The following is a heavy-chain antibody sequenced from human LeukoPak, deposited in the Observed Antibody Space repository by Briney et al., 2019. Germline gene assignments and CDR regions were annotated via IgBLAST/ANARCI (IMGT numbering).Heavy chain of an antibody. D-gene: IGHD3-16*01. J-gene: IGHJ4*02. Sequence: GGSLRLSCAASGFTFSYYSMNWVRQAPGKGLEWVSSISSSSSYIYYADSVKGRFTISRDNAKNSLYLQMNSLRAEDTAVYYCARNAGGGYDHVWGSDLDNWGQGTLVTVSS. CDR1: GFTFSYYS. CDR3: ARNAGGGYDHVWGSDLDN. V-gene: IGHV3-21*01. CDR2: ISSSSSYI.